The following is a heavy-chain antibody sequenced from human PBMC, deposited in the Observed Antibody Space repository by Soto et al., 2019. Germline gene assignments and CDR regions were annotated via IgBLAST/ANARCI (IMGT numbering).Heavy chain of an antibody. CDR2: ISGSGGST. J-gene: IGHJ4*02. V-gene: IGHV3-23*01. CDR1: GFTFSSYA. D-gene: IGHD6-13*01. CDR3: AKDLAASIAAAGTFDY. Sequence: GGCLRLSCSSSGFTFSSYAMSWFRQSPGEGLEWVSAISGSGGSTYYADSVKGRFTISRDNSKNTLYLQMNSLRAEDTAVYYCAKDLAASIAAAGTFDYWGQGTLVTGSS.